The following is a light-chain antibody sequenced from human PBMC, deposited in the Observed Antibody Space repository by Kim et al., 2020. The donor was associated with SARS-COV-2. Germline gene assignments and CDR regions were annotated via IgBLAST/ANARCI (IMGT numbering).Light chain of an antibody. Sequence: AIQMTQSPSSLSASVGDRVTITCRASQGIRNDLGWYQQKPGKAPKLLIYAASSLQSGVPSRFSGSGSGTDFTLTISSLQPEDFTTYYCLQDYNYSFSFGQGTKLEI. V-gene: IGKV1-6*01. J-gene: IGKJ2*03. CDR3: LQDYNYSFS. CDR1: QGIRND. CDR2: AAS.